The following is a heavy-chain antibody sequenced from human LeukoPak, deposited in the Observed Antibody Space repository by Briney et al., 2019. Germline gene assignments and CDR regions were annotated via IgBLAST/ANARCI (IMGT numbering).Heavy chain of an antibody. CDR1: GGSFSGYY. CDR3: ASGNYYLNYFDY. CDR2: INYSGST. Sequence: PSETLSLTCAVYGGSFSGYYWRWIRHPPGKGLEWIGNINYSGSTNYNSSLKSRVTISVDTSKNQFSLKLSSATAAYTAVYYCASGNYYLNYFDYWGQGTLVTVSS. V-gene: IGHV4-34*01. D-gene: IGHD1-7*01. J-gene: IGHJ4*02.